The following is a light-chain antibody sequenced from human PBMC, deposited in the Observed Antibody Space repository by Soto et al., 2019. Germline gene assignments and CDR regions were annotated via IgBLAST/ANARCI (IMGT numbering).Light chain of an antibody. J-gene: IGKJ5*01. CDR1: QSVSSY. V-gene: IGKV3-20*01. CDR2: GAS. Sequence: EIVSTQSPATLSLSPGERATLSCRASQSVSSYLAWYQQKPGQAPRLLMSGASSRATGIPDRFSGSGSGTDFTLTISRLEPEDFAVYYCQQYGSSLSITFGQGTRLEIK. CDR3: QQYGSSLSIT.